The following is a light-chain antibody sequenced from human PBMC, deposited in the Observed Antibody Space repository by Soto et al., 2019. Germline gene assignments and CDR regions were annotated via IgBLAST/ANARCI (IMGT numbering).Light chain of an antibody. V-gene: IGKV3D-11*01. Sequence: EIGVTKSPATXCSSPGKRVPDPWGESKYINTRLEWYQNRPGQAXRXXXYQNSIRDAGIQARLSASGSGKEFTLNISVVQPEDFVLYYCQKRDCSHRTFGHGTQV. CDR3: QKRDCSHRT. CDR1: KYINTR. CDR2: QNS. J-gene: IGKJ1*01.